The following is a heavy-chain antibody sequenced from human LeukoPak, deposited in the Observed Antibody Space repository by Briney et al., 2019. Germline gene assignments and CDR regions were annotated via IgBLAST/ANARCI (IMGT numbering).Heavy chain of an antibody. J-gene: IGHJ4*02. Sequence: GGSLRLSCAASGFTFSSYDMNWVRQAPGKGLEWVSYIGSRSSTIYYADTVKGRFTISRDNAKNSLYLQMNSLRAEDTAVYYCSREGRGSSWSHWGQGTLVTVSS. V-gene: IGHV3-48*04. CDR1: GFTFSSYD. CDR3: SREGRGSSWSH. CDR2: IGSRSSTI. D-gene: IGHD6-13*01.